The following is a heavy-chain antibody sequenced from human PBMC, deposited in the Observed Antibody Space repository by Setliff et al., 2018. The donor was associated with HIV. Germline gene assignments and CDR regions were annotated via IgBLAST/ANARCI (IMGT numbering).Heavy chain of an antibody. J-gene: IGHJ6*02. CDR2: IYYNGRT. CDR1: GGSISSGGYY. Sequence: TLRGKCTVAGGSISSGGYYWNWIRQYPVKGLEWIGHIYYNGRTLFNPALGTRLNMSVDTSENQFSLHLNSVTAADTAVYYCVRERRRSPLSYGLDVWGQGTTVTVSS. V-gene: IGHV4-31*03. CDR3: VRERRRSPLSYGLDV.